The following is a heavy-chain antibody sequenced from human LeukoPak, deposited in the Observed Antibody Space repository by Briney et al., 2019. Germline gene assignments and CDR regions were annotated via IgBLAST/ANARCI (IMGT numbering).Heavy chain of an antibody. CDR1: GFTFDDYG. CDR3: AKVGGSSHYYYMDV. Sequence: GGSLRLSCAASGFTFDDYGMSWVRQAPGKGLEWVSGINWNGGRINYADSVKGRFTISRDNAKNSLYLQMNSLRAEDTALYYCAKVGGSSHYYYMDVWGKGTTVTVSS. D-gene: IGHD1-26*01. V-gene: IGHV3-20*04. CDR2: INWNGGRI. J-gene: IGHJ6*03.